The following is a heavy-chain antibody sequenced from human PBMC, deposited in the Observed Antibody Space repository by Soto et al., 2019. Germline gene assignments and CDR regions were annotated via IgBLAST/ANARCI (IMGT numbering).Heavy chain of an antibody. J-gene: IGHJ4*02. CDR2: ISGSAATT. CDR3: ARDRSYYDSSGSYSPPY. D-gene: IGHD3-22*01. V-gene: IGHV3-23*01. Sequence: GGSLRLSCAASGFTISNYAMNWVRQAPGKGLEWVSAISGSAATTHFADSVKGRFTISRDNSKNTLYLQMNSLRAEDTAVYYCARDRSYYDSSGSYSPPYWGQGTLVTVSS. CDR1: GFTISNYA.